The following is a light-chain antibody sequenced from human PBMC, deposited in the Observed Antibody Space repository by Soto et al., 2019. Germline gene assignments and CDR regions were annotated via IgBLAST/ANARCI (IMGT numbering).Light chain of an antibody. V-gene: IGKV3D-15*01. CDR2: DAS. J-gene: IGKJ4*01. Sequence: ETVMTQSPATLSVSPEDRATLSCSASQSVSYNLAWYQQKPGQAPRLLIYDASTRATGIPARFSGSASGTEFTLTISSLLSEDFAVYYCQQYNNWPLTFGGGTKVDIK. CDR1: QSVSYN. CDR3: QQYNNWPLT.